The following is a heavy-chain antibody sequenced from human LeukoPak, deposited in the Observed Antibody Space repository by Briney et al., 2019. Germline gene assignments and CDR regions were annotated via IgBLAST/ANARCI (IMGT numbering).Heavy chain of an antibody. CDR3: ARHDYSNYGDAFDI. CDR1: GYTFTGYY. V-gene: IGHV1-2*02. J-gene: IGHJ3*02. CDR2: INPNNGGT. Sequence: GASVKVSCKASGYTFTGYYMHWVRQTPGQGLEWMGWINPNNGGTNYAQKFQGRVTMTRDTSISTAYMELSRLRSDNTAVYYCARHDYSNYGDAFDIWGQGTMVTVSS. D-gene: IGHD4-11*01.